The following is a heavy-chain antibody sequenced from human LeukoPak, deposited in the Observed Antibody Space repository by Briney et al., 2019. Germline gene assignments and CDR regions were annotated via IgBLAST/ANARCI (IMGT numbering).Heavy chain of an antibody. V-gene: IGHV4-59*01. D-gene: IGHD6-13*01. J-gene: IGHJ4*02. CDR2: IYYSGST. CDR3: ARSWPRSSSWYQGTSGFDY. CDR1: GGSFSSYY. Sequence: SETLSLTCAVYGGSFSSYYWSWIRQPPGKGLEWIGYIYYSGSTNYNPSLKSRVTISVDTSKNQFSLKLSSVTAADTAVYYCARSWPRSSSWYQGTSGFDYWGQGTLVTVSS.